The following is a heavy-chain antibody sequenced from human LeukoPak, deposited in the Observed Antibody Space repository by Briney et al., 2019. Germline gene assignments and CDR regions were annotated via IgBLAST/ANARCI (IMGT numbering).Heavy chain of an antibody. Sequence: SETLSLTCAVYGGSFSGYYWSWIRQPPGKGLEWIGEINHSGSTNYNPSLKSRVTISVDTSKNQFSLKLSSVTAADTAVYYCARVGPRDSSSWYFCDYWGQGTLVTVSS. CDR3: ARVGPRDSSSWYFCDY. V-gene: IGHV4-34*01. J-gene: IGHJ4*02. CDR2: INHSGST. D-gene: IGHD6-13*01. CDR1: GGSFSGYY.